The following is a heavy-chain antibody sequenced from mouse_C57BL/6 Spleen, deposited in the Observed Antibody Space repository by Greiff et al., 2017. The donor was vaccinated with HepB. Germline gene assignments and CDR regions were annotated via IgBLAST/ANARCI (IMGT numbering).Heavy chain of an antibody. CDR3: TRYAVVATDY. V-gene: IGHV1-15*01. CDR2: IDPETGGT. CDR1: GYTFTDYE. J-gene: IGHJ2*01. Sequence: QVQLQQSGAELVRPGASVTLSCKASGYTFTDYEMHWVKQTPVHGLEWIGAIDPETGGTAYNQKFKGKAILTADKSSSTAYMELRSLTSEDSAVYYCTRYAVVATDYWGQGTTLTVSS. D-gene: IGHD1-1*01.